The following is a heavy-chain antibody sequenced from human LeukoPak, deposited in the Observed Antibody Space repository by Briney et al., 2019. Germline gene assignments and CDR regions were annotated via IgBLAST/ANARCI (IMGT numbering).Heavy chain of an antibody. Sequence: GGSLRLSCAASGFTFSSYGMRWVRQAPGKGLEWVSSISTSSSYIYYADSVKGRFTISRDNARNSLYLQMNTLRAEDTAVYSCARGADGVSSNSRGWFDPWGQGTLVTVSS. D-gene: IGHD2-15*01. V-gene: IGHV3-21*01. CDR2: ISTSSSYI. CDR1: GFTFSSYG. J-gene: IGHJ5*02. CDR3: ARGADGVSSNSRGWFDP.